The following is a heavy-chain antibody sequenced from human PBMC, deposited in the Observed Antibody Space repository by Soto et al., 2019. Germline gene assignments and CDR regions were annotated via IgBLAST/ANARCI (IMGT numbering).Heavy chain of an antibody. J-gene: IGHJ4*02. D-gene: IGHD1-26*01. V-gene: IGHV3-30*18. CDR2: TSYDGNNK. Sequence: LRLSCTCSGFTFGNYGMHWVRQAPGKGLEWVASTSYDGNNKYYADSLKGRFTISRDNSKKMVYLQMTSLGPEDTAVYYCAKGGGRDREFEDWGQGALVTV. CDR3: AKGGGRDREFED. CDR1: GFTFGNYG.